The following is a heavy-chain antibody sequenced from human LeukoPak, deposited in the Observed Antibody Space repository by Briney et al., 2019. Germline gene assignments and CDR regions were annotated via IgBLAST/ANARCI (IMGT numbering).Heavy chain of an antibody. J-gene: IGHJ3*02. CDR1: GYTFTIYA. CDR3: ATSSYYDSTYAFDI. V-gene: IGHV1-3*03. CDR2: INAGNGNT. Sequence: ASVTVSCKASGYTFTIYAMHWVRQAPGQRLEWMGWINAGNGNTKYSQEFQGRVTITRDTSASTAYMELSSLRSEDMAVYYCATSSYYDSTYAFDIWGQGTMVTVSS. D-gene: IGHD3-22*01.